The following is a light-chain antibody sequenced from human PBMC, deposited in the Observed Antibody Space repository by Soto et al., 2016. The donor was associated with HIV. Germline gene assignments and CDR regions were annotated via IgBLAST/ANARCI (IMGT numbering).Light chain of an antibody. J-gene: IGLJ2*01. CDR2: DDS. Sequence: SYELTQPPSLSVASRKTARITCGGNNVGSKSVHWYQQKPGQAPVLVVYDDSDRPSGIPERFSGSNSGNTATLTISRVEAGDEADYYCQVWDVSSDHVVFGGGTKLDRP. CDR1: NVGSKS. V-gene: IGLV3-21*03. CDR3: QVWDVSSDHVV.